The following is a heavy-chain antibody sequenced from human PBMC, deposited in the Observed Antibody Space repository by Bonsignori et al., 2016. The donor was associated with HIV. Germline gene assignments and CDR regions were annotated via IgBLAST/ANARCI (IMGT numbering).Heavy chain of an antibody. Sequence: QAQLMESGGDVVQPGGSLRLSCVASGFRKTGMHWVRQAPGKGLEWVAFIQSDGSDIYYLTSVRGRFTISRDNSKNTVYLQMNSLINDDTGVYYCARDTTPMDVWGIGTTVTVSS. CDR3: ARDTTPMDV. D-gene: IGHD1-26*01. CDR1: GFRKTG. CDR2: IQSDGSDI. J-gene: IGHJ6*03. V-gene: IGHV3-30*02.